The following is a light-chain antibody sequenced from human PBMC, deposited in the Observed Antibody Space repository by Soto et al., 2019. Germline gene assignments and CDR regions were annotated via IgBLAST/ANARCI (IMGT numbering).Light chain of an antibody. Sequence: IQITQSPSSLAASVVDIFTITCRASQGITNWLAWYQQKPGKAPKLLIYAASGLPSGVPSRFSGSGSGTDFTLTISSLQPEDFATYYCQQANSFPLTFGGGTKVDIK. CDR1: QGITNW. CDR2: AAS. J-gene: IGKJ4*01. V-gene: IGKV1-12*01. CDR3: QQANSFPLT.